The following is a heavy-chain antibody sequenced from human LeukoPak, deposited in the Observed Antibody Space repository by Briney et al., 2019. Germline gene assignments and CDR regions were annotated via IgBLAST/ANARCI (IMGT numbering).Heavy chain of an antibody. D-gene: IGHD3-3*01. V-gene: IGHV3-23*01. CDR2: MSGGAGST. CDR3: AKDKYNFWSGSNYYYMDV. J-gene: IGHJ6*03. CDR1: AITFSTYA. Sequence: GGSLRLSCAASAITFSTYAMSWVRQAPGKGLECVSGMSGGAGSTYYADSVKGRFTISRDNSKNTLYLQMNSLRAEDTAVYYCAKDKYNFWSGSNYYYMDVWGKGTTVTVSS.